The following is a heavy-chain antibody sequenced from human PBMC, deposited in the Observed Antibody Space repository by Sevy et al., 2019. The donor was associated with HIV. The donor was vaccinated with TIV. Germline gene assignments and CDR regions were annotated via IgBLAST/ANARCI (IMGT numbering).Heavy chain of an antibody. CDR3: ARQKNSGFDV. J-gene: IGHJ3*01. V-gene: IGHV6-1*01. CDR2: TWYASKWYN. Sequence: KQSQTLSLTCAIYGDSVSRTDVAWNWIRQSPSRGLEWLGRTWYASKWYNDYAISVKSRLTINPDTTRNQVSLHLSSVTPEDTAVYYCARQKNSGFDVWGQGTVVTVSS. D-gene: IGHD6-19*01. CDR1: GDSVSRTDVA.